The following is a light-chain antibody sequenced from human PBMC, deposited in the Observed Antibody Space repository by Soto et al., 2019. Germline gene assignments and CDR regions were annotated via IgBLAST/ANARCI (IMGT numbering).Light chain of an antibody. V-gene: IGLV1-40*01. CDR3: QSYDTSLSGFYV. CDR2: GNS. Sequence: QSVLAQPPSVSGAPGQRVTISCTGNSSSLGAGYDVHWYQHLPGTAPKLLISGNSHRPSGVPDRFSGSKSGTSASLAITGLQAEDEADYYCQSYDTSLSGFYVFGTGTKLTVL. CDR1: SSSLGAGYD. J-gene: IGLJ1*01.